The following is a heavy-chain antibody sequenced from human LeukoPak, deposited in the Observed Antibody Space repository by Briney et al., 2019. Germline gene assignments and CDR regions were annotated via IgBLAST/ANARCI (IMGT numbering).Heavy chain of an antibody. CDR3: AREGSSGWYFDY. CDR2: IIPIFGTA. V-gene: IGHV1-69*05. J-gene: IGHJ4*02. D-gene: IGHD6-19*01. CDR1: GGTFSSYA. Sequence: ASVKVSCKASGGTFSSYAISWVRQAPGQGLEWMGGIIPIFGTANYAQKLQGRVTMTTDTSTNTAYMELRSLRSDDTAVYYCAREGSSGWYFDYWGQGTLVTVSS.